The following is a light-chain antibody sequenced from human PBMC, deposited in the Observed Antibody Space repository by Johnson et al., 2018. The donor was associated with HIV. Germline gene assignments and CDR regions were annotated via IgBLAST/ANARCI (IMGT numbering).Light chain of an antibody. CDR1: RSNTGRNY. CDR2: ENN. J-gene: IGLJ1*01. CDR3: ATWDSSLSTYV. Sequence: QSVLTQPPSVSAAPGQKVTIYCSRSRSNTGRNYASWYQQLPGTAPKLLIYENNKRPSGIPDRFSVSKSGTSATLGLTGLQTGDEADYCCATWDSSLSTYVFGTGTKVTVL. V-gene: IGLV1-51*02.